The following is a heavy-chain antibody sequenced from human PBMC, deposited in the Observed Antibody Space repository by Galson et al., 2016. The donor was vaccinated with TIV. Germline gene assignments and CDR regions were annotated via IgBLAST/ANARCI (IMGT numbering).Heavy chain of an antibody. J-gene: IGHJ6*02. V-gene: IGHV1-18*01. Sequence: SVKVSCKAFGYTFTSYGITWVRQAPGQGLEWMGWISAYNGNTNYAQKVQGRVTMTTDTSTNTAHMELRSLRSDDTAVYYCAREVVQGLVTRDFYHGMDVWGQGTTVTVSS. CDR3: AREVVQGLVTRDFYHGMDV. CDR1: GYTFTSYG. CDR2: ISAYNGNT. D-gene: IGHD3-10*01.